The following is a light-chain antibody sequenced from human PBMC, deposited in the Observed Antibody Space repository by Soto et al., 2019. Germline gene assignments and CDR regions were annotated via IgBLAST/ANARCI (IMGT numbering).Light chain of an antibody. Sequence: EIVMTPSPASLSVSPGAPAPLSGRASQRVGINLAWYQQKPGQATRLLIYGASTRATGIPARFSGSGSGTDFTLTIGRLEPEEFAVYYCQQYGTQPITFGQGTRLEIK. CDR1: QRVGIN. J-gene: IGKJ5*01. CDR3: QQYGTQPIT. V-gene: IGKV3-15*01. CDR2: GAS.